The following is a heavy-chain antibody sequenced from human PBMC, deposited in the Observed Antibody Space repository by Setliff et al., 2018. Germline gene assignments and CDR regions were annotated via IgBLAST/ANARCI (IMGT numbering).Heavy chain of an antibody. Sequence: PSETLSLTCTVSGGSISPYFWSWIRQPPGKGLEWIGYIYHNGNTNFNPSLKTRLTMSVDTSKNQFALNLRSVTAADTAVYYCVRDRTAYSYGLDVWGQGSPGHR. V-gene: IGHV4-59*01. CDR1: GGSISPYF. CDR3: VRDRTAYSYGLDV. D-gene: IGHD5-18*01. J-gene: IGHJ6*02. CDR2: IYHNGNT.